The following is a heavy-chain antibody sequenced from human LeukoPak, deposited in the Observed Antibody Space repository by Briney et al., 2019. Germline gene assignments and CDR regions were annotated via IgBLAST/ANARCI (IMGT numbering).Heavy chain of an antibody. J-gene: IGHJ4*02. CDR1: GFTFSSYG. Sequence: GGSLRLSCAASGFTFSSYGMHWARQAPGKGLEWVAVISYDGSNKYYADSVKGRVTISRDNSKNTLYLQMDSLRAEDTAVYYCAKWEVSQAVFDYWGQGTLVTVSS. CDR3: AKWEVSQAVFDY. V-gene: IGHV3-30*18. D-gene: IGHD3-10*01. CDR2: ISYDGSNK.